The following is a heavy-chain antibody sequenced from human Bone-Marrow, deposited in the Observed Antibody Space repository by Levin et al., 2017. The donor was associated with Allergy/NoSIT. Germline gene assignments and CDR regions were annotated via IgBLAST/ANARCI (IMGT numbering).Heavy chain of an antibody. Sequence: GESLKISCAASAFTFSNAWMNWVRQAPGKGLEWVGRVKSKSAGGTTDYAAPVKGRFTISRDDSKNTLYLQMNSLKTEDSAVYYCTTMGNYAVVPFDIWGQGTMVTVSS. CDR3: TTMGNYAVVPFDI. D-gene: IGHD2-2*01. CDR2: VKSKSAGGTT. CDR1: AFTFSNAW. V-gene: IGHV3-15*01. J-gene: IGHJ3*02.